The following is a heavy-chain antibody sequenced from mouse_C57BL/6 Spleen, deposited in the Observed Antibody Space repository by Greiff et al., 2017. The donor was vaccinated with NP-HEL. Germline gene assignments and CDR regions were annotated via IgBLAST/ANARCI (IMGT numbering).Heavy chain of an antibody. CDR2: IYPGDGDT. D-gene: IGHD3-2*02. CDR3: ARTAQATSFYYVDY. V-gene: IGHV1-82*01. CDR1: GYAFSSSW. Sequence: VQLQQSGPELVKPGASVKISCKASGYAFSSSWMNWVKQRPGKGLEWIGRIYPGDGDTNYNGKFKGKATLTADISSSTAYMQLSSLTSEDSAVYFCARTAQATSFYYVDYWGQGTTLTVSS. J-gene: IGHJ2*01.